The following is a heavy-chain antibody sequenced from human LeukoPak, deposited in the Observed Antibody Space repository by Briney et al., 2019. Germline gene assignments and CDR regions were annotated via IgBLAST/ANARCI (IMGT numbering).Heavy chain of an antibody. Sequence: SETLSLTCAAYGGSFSGYYWSWIRQPPGKGLEWIGEINHSGSTNYNPSLKSRVTISVDTSKNQFSLKLSSVTAADTAVYYCARLYYYGSGSQTSFDYWGQGTLVTVSS. CDR3: ARLYYYGSGSQTSFDY. V-gene: IGHV4-34*01. CDR1: GGSFSGYY. CDR2: INHSGST. D-gene: IGHD3-10*01. J-gene: IGHJ4*02.